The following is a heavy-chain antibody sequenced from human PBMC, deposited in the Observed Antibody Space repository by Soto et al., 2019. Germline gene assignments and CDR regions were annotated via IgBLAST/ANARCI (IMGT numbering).Heavy chain of an antibody. CDR2: INYSGST. J-gene: IGHJ4*02. V-gene: IGHV4-59*01. D-gene: IGHD3-10*01. CDR3: ARENYYALDY. CDR1: GYTFTGYY. Sequence: CKASGYTFTGYYMHWVRQPPGKGLEWIGFINYSGSTHYNPSLKSRVTISLDTSKNQFSLKLNSVTAADTAVYYCARENYYALDYWGPGTLVTVSS.